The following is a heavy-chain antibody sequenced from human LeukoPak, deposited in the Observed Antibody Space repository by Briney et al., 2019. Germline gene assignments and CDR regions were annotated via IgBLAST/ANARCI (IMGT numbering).Heavy chain of an antibody. CDR1: GYTFTGYY. V-gene: IGHV1-2*02. J-gene: IGHJ4*02. CDR3: ASIAAAGPGLDY. Sequence: ASVKVSCKASGYTFTGYYVHWVRQAPGQGLERMGWINPNSGGTNYAQKFQGRVTMTRDTSISTAYMELSRLRSDDTAVYYCASIAAAGPGLDYWGQGTLVTVSS. D-gene: IGHD6-13*01. CDR2: INPNSGGT.